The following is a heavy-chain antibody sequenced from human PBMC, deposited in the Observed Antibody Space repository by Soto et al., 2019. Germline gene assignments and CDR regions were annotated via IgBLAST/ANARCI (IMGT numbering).Heavy chain of an antibody. CDR3: AVGGIAARPNWFDP. Sequence: SETLSLTCAVYGRSFSGYYWSWIRQPPGKGLEWIGEINHSGSTNYNPSLKSRVTISVDTSKNQFSLKLSSVTAADTAVYYCAVGGIAARPNWFDPWGQGTLVTVSS. CDR1: GRSFSGYY. D-gene: IGHD6-6*01. CDR2: INHSGST. J-gene: IGHJ5*02. V-gene: IGHV4-34*01.